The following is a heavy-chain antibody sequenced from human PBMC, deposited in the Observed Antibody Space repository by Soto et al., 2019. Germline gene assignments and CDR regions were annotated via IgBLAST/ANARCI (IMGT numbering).Heavy chain of an antibody. D-gene: IGHD6-19*01. V-gene: IGHV4-30-4*01. J-gene: IGHJ3*02. CDR1: GGSISSGDYY. Sequence: QVQLQESGPGLVKHSQTLSLTCTVSGGSISSGDYYWSWIRQPPGKGLEWIGYIYYSGSTYSNPSLKRRVTISVDTSKNQFSLKLSSVTAADPAVYYWAHYSSGRAFDIWGQGTMVTVSS. CDR3: AHYSSGRAFDI. CDR2: IYYSGST.